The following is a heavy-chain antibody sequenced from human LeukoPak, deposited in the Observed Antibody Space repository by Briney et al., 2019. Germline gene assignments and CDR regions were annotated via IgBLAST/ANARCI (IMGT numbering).Heavy chain of an antibody. V-gene: IGHV3-23*01. CDR1: GFTFSSYG. D-gene: IGHD1-26*01. Sequence: HPGGSLRLSCAASGFTFSSYGMSWVRQAPGKGLEWVSAISGSGGSTYYADSVKGRFTISRGNSKNTLYLQMNSLRAEDTAVYYCAREGGEWELLRTFDYWGQGTLATVSS. J-gene: IGHJ4*02. CDR3: AREGGEWELLRTFDY. CDR2: ISGSGGST.